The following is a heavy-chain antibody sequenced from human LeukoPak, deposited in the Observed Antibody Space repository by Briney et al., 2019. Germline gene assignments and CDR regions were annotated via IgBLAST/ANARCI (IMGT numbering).Heavy chain of an antibody. CDR3: ARGPYSSGWYEARKYYFDY. J-gene: IGHJ4*02. CDR1: GGSFSGYY. V-gene: IGHV4-34*01. CDR2: INHSGST. D-gene: IGHD6-19*01. Sequence: TSETLSLTCAVYGGSFSGYYWSWIRQPPGKGLEWIGEINHSGSTNYNPSLKSRVTISVDTSKNQFSLKLSSVTAADTAVYYCARGPYSSGWYEARKYYFDYWGQGTLVTVSS.